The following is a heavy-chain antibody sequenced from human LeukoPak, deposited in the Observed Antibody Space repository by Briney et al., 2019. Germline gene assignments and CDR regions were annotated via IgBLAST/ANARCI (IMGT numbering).Heavy chain of an antibody. CDR1: GFTFSSYG. CDR2: ISYVGGNR. D-gene: IGHD4-17*01. CDR3: AKDRIDPLGDYSLIPQDTSY. V-gene: IGHV3-30*18. Sequence: PGRSLRLSCAASGFTFSSYGMHWVRQAPGKGLEWVALISYVGGNRYYADSVRGRFTVSRDNSKNTLYLQMNRLRADDTAVYYCAKDRIDPLGDYSLIPQDTSYWGQGTLVTVSS. J-gene: IGHJ4*02.